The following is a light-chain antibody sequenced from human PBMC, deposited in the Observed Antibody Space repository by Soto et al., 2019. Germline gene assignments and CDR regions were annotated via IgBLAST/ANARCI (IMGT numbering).Light chain of an antibody. CDR2: EVT. Sequence: QSALTQPPSASGSPGQSVTISCTGTSSDVGAYNYVSWYQQHPGKAPKLMIYEVTKRPSGVPDRFSGSKSGNTASLTVSGLQAEDEAHYYCSSFAASGVFGGGTKVTVL. V-gene: IGLV2-8*01. CDR1: SSDVGAYNY. CDR3: SSFAASGV. J-gene: IGLJ3*02.